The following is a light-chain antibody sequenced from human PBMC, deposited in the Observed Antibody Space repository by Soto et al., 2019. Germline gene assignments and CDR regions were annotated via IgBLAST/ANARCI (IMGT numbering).Light chain of an antibody. Sequence: EIVLTQSPGTLSLSPGERATLSCRASQSVSSSYLAWYQQKPGQAPRLLIYGASSRATGIRDRFSGSGSGKDFTLTISRLEPEDFEVYYCQQYGSSPRTFGQGTKVEIK. CDR3: QQYGSSPRT. CDR1: QSVSSSY. J-gene: IGKJ1*01. CDR2: GAS. V-gene: IGKV3-20*01.